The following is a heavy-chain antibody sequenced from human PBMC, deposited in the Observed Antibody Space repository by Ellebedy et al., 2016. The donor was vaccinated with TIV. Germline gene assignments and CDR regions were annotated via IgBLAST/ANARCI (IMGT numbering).Heavy chain of an antibody. D-gene: IGHD3-10*01. CDR2: ISPRSDYI. J-gene: IGHJ4*02. V-gene: IGHV3-21*04. Sequence: GESLKISCAASGFTFSSYSIDWVRQAPGKGLEWVSSISPRSDYIYYRDSVKGRFTISRDNAKNSLYLQMNSLRAEDTAVYYCARLDAIIDVKPLDYWGQGTLVTVSS. CDR1: GFTFSSYS. CDR3: ARLDAIIDVKPLDY.